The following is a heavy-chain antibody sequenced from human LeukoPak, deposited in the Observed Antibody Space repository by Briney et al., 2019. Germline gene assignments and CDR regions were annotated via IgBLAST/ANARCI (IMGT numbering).Heavy chain of an antibody. CDR3: ARRYYYNLGSFPFDF. Sequence: SETLSLTCAVSGGPFSGYFWSWIRQSSGKGLEWIGEIHNSGTTNYNPSLNSRVTISEGTSRNQFYLNLSSVTAADTAVYYCARRYYYNLGSFPFDFWGQGTLVTVSS. D-gene: IGHD3-10*01. CDR1: GGPFSGYF. J-gene: IGHJ4*02. CDR2: IHNSGTT. V-gene: IGHV4-34*01.